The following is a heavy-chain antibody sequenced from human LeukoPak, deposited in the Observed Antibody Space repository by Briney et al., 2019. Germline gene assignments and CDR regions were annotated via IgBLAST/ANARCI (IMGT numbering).Heavy chain of an antibody. CDR2: ISYDGSNK. D-gene: IGHD6-19*01. CDR1: GFTFSSYG. V-gene: IGHV3-30*03. CDR3: ARHKYSSGWGGFDV. Sequence: PGGSLRLSCAASGFTFSSYGMHWVRQAPGKGLEWVAVISYDGSNKYYADSVKGRFTISRDNSKNTLYLQMNSLRAEDTAVYYCARHKYSSGWGGFDVWGQGTTVTVSS. J-gene: IGHJ6*02.